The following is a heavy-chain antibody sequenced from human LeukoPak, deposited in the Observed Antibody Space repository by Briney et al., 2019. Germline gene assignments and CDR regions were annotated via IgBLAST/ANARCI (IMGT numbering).Heavy chain of an antibody. CDR2: ISGSGDNT. D-gene: IGHD3-3*01. CDR3: AKDAHYDFWSGYPSYYFDY. J-gene: IGHJ4*02. CDR1: GFTFSSYG. V-gene: IGHV3-23*01. Sequence: GGSLRLSCAASGFTFSSYGMSWVRQAPGKGLEWVSAISGSGDNTYYADSVKGRFTISRDNSKNTLYLQINSLRAEDTAVYYCAKDAHYDFWSGYPSYYFDYWGQGTLVTVSS.